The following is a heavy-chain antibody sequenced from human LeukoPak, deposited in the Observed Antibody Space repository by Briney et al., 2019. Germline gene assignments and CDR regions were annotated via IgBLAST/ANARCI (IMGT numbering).Heavy chain of an antibody. Sequence: GGSLRLSCAASGFTFSTYSMSWVRQAPGQGLEWVSATRSGGENTYYADSVRGRFTISRDNSKNTLFLQMNSLRAEDTAVYYCARDDALGDNALDIWGQGTMVTVSS. CDR2: TRSGGENT. CDR1: GFTFSTYS. CDR3: ARDDALGDNALDI. D-gene: IGHD3-16*01. J-gene: IGHJ3*02. V-gene: IGHV3-23*01.